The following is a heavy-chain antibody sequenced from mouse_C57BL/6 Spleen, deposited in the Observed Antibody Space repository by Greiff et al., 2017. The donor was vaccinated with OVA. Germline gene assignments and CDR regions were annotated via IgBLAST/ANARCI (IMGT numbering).Heavy chain of an antibody. CDR3: ARYGTTVVAPYWYFDV. J-gene: IGHJ1*03. CDR1: GYSITSDY. CDR2: ISYSGST. D-gene: IGHD1-1*01. Sequence: EVKLMESGPGLAKPSQTLSLTCSVTGYSITSDYWNWIRKFPGNKLEYMGYISYSGSTYYNPSLKSRISITRDTSKNQYYLQLNSVTTEDTATYYWARYGTTVVAPYWYFDVWGTGTTVTVSS. V-gene: IGHV3-8*01.